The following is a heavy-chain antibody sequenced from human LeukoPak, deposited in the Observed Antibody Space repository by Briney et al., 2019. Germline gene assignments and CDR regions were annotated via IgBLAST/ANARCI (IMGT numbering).Heavy chain of an antibody. CDR2: IDSDGSST. CDR1: GFTFSSYW. J-gene: IGHJ5*02. CDR3: ARGWVRGVTNWFDP. V-gene: IGHV3-74*01. Sequence: GGSLRLSCAASGFTFSSYWMHWVRQAPGKGLVWVSRIDSDGSSTSYADSVKGRFTTSRDNAKNTLYLQMNSLRAEDTAVYYCARGWVRGVTNWFDPWGQGTLVTVSS. D-gene: IGHD3-10*01.